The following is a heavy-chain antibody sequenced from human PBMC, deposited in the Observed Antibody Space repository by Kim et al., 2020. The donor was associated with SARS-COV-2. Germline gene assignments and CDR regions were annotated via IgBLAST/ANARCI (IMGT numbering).Heavy chain of an antibody. V-gene: IGHV3-11*06. J-gene: IGHJ4*02. CDR3: ARASIGYCSGGSCPLDY. D-gene: IGHD2-15*01. Sequence: VKGRFTISRDNAKNSLYLQMNSLRAEDTAVYYCARASIGYCSGGSCPLDYWGQGTLVTVSS.